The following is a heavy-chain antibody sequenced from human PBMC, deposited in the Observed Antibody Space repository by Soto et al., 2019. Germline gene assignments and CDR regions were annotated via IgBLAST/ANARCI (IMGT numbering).Heavy chain of an antibody. V-gene: IGHV3-53*01. CDR1: GFTVSSNY. CDR2: IYSGGST. Sequence: EVQLVESGGGLIQPGGSLTLSCTASGFTVSSNYMSWVRHAPGKGLEWVSVIYSGGSTYYTDSVKGRFTISRDNSKNTLYLQMNSLRAEDTAVYYCARAPPKAGMYYFDYWGQGTLVTVSS. J-gene: IGHJ4*02. CDR3: ARAPPKAGMYYFDY. D-gene: IGHD6-19*01.